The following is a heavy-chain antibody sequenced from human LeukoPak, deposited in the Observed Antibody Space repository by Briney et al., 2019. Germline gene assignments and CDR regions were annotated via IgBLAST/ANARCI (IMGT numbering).Heavy chain of an antibody. CDR2: ISSSGSTI. J-gene: IGHJ4*02. D-gene: IGHD3-9*01. Sequence: GGSLRLSCAASGFTFSSYEMNWVRQAPGKGLEWVSYISSSGSTIYYADSVKGRFTISRDNAKNSLYLQMNSLRAEDTAVYYCARDLESGILTGYSSYWGQGTLVTVSS. V-gene: IGHV3-48*03. CDR3: ARDLESGILTGYSSY. CDR1: GFTFSSYE.